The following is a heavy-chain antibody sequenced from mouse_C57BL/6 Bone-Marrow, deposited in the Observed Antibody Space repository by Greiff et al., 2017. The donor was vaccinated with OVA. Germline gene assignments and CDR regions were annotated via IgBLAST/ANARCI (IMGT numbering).Heavy chain of an antibody. J-gene: IGHJ1*03. CDR1: GFTFSDYY. Sequence: EVKLVESGGGLVQPGGSLKLSCAASGFTFSDYYMYWVRQTPEKRLEWVAYISNGGGSTYYPDTVKGRFTISRDNAKNTLYLQMSRLKSEDTAMYYCARPHDYGSRDWYFDVWGTGTTVTVSS. V-gene: IGHV5-12*01. CDR2: ISNGGGST. CDR3: ARPHDYGSRDWYFDV. D-gene: IGHD1-1*01.